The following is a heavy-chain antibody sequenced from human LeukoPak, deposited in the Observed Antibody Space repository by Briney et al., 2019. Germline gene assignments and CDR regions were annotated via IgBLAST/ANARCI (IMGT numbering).Heavy chain of an antibody. Sequence: SETLSLTCTVSGGSISSYYWSWIRQPPGKGLEWIGEINHSGSTNYNPSLKSRVTISVDRSKNQFSLKLSSVTAADTAVYYCARSPPLGVDYWGQGVLLTVSA. CDR1: GGSISSYY. V-gene: IGHV4-34*01. CDR2: INHSGST. CDR3: ARSPPLGVDY. J-gene: IGHJ4*02. D-gene: IGHD3-16*01.